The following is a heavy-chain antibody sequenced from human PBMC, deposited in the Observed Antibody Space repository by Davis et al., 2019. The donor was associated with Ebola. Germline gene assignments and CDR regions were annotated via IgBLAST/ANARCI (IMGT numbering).Heavy chain of an antibody. CDR1: GFIFSHYA. Sequence: GESLKISCAASGFIFSHYAMNWVRQAPGKGLEWVASISGSGDYIYYTNSVKGRFTISRDNAKKSLYLQMNSLRAEDTAVYYCAKDTSNIWFDIWGQGTMVTVSS. D-gene: IGHD1-26*01. J-gene: IGHJ3*02. CDR2: ISGSGDYI. V-gene: IGHV3-21*01. CDR3: AKDTSNIWFDI.